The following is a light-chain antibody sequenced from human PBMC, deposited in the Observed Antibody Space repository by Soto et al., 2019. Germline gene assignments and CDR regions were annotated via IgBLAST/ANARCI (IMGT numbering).Light chain of an antibody. CDR2: DVK. J-gene: IGLJ2*01. CDR3: TSWTTSTTMI. Sequence: QSVLTQPASVSVSPGQSITISCTGTSSDIGAYNFVSWYQQHPGKAPKLMLYDVKIRPSGVSNRFSGSKSGNTASLTISGLQAEDEADYYCTSWTTSTTMIFGGGTKVTVL. CDR1: SSDIGAYNF. V-gene: IGLV2-14*03.